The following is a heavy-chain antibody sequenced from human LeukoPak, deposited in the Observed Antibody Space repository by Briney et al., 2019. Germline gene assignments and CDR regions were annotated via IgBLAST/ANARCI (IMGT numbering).Heavy chain of an antibody. V-gene: IGHV3-11*01. CDR3: ARDAAVLTGYPYWYFDL. J-gene: IGHJ2*01. D-gene: IGHD3-9*01. Sequence: GGSLRLSCAASGFTFSDHYMAWVRQAPGKGLEWLSYISSAAATTYYPDFVRGRFTISRDNGKNLLFLEMNSLGVEDTAIYYCARDAAVLTGYPYWYFDLWGRGTLVTVSS. CDR2: ISSAAATT. CDR1: GFTFSDHY.